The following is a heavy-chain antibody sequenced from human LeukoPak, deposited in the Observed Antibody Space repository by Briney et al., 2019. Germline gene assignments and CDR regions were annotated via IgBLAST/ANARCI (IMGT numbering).Heavy chain of an antibody. Sequence: SETLSLTCTVSGGSISSSSYYWGWIRQPPGKGLEWIGSIYYSGSTYYNPSLKSRVTISVDTSKNQFSLKLSSVTAAGTAVYYCARLNHIVVVIIWGQGTLVTVSS. CDR1: GGSISSSSYY. J-gene: IGHJ4*02. CDR3: ARLNHIVVVII. CDR2: IYYSGST. V-gene: IGHV4-39*07. D-gene: IGHD3-22*01.